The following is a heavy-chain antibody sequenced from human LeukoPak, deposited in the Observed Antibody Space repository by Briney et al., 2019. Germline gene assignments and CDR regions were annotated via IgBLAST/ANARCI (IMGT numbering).Heavy chain of an antibody. J-gene: IGHJ5*02. V-gene: IGHV4-34*01. CDR2: INHSGST. CDR1: GGSFSGYY. Sequence: SETLSLTCAVYGGSFSGYYWSWIRQPPGKGLERIGEINHSGSTNYNPSLKSRVTISVDTSKNQFSLKLSSVTAADTAVYYCARGHYGDYVGVGWFDPWGQGTLVTVSS. D-gene: IGHD4-17*01. CDR3: ARGHYGDYVGVGWFDP.